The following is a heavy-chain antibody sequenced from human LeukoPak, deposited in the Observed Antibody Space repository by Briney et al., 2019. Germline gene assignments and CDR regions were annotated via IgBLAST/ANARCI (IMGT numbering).Heavy chain of an antibody. CDR2: VSPYNGNT. J-gene: IGHJ4*02. D-gene: IGHD1-26*01. V-gene: IGHV1-18*01. CDR3: ARGLGATTFADFDY. Sequence: ASVTVSCKASGYTFTTSGISWVRQAPGQGLEWIGWVSPYNGNTNYAQKVQGRVTMTTDTSTSTAHMELRTLRSDDTAVYYCARGLGATTFADFDYWGQGTLVTVSS. CDR1: GYTFTTSG.